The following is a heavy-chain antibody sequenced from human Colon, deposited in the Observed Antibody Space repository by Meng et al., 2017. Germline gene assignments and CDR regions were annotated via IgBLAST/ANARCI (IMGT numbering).Heavy chain of an antibody. CDR3: VRDSGVDFDS. D-gene: IGHD2-8*01. CDR2: IRFDGTIQ. V-gene: IGHV3-33*01. J-gene: IGHJ4*02. Sequence: QVQLVESGGGVVQPGRSLRLSCAASGFTFSNYGMHWVRQAPGKGLEWVAHIRFDGTIQYYVQFVKGRFTVSRDDSKSTLYLQMDSLRVEDTAVYYCVRDSGVDFDSWGQGVLVTVSS. CDR1: GFTFSNYG.